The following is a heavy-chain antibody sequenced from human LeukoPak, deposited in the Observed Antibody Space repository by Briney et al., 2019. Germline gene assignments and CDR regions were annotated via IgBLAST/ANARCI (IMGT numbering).Heavy chain of an antibody. Sequence: ASVKVSCKASGGTFSSYAISWVLQAPGQGLEWMGGIIPIFGTANYAQKFQGRVTITADESTSTAYMELSSLRSEDTAVYYCVGGAYSSSWWVFDYWGQGTLVTVSS. CDR1: GGTFSSYA. V-gene: IGHV1-69*13. CDR2: IIPIFGTA. D-gene: IGHD6-13*01. J-gene: IGHJ4*02. CDR3: VGGAYSSSWWVFDY.